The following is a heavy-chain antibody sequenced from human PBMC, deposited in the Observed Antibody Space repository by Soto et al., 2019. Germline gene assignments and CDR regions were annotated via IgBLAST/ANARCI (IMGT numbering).Heavy chain of an antibody. CDR2: IYYSGST. D-gene: IGHD5-18*01. J-gene: IGHJ5*02. CDR3: ARVTATRIQLCYRPGRFDP. V-gene: IGHV4-59*01. Sequence: SETLSLTCTVSGGSISSYYWSWIRQPPGKGLEWIGYIYYSGSTNYNPSLKSRVTISVDTSKNQFSLKLSSVTAADTAVYYCARVTATRIQLCYRPGRFDPCGQGTLVTVSS. CDR1: GGSISSYY.